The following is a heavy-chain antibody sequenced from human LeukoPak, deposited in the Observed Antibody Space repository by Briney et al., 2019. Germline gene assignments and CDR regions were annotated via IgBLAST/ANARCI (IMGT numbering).Heavy chain of an antibody. CDR1: GYTFTNYG. J-gene: IGHJ4*02. Sequence: ASVTVSFKGSGYTFTNYGISWVGQAPGQGREGMGWISAYNGNTNYAQKLQGRVTITTDTSTSTAYMELRSLRSDDTAVYYCARDMGYCGGDCYWDYWGQGTLVTVSS. CDR2: ISAYNGNT. CDR3: ARDMGYCGGDCYWDY. D-gene: IGHD2-21*02. V-gene: IGHV1-18*01.